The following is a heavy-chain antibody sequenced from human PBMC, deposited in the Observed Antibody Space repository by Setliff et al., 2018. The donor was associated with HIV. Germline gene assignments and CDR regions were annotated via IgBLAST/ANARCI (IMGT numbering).Heavy chain of an antibody. D-gene: IGHD3-9*01. CDR2: IYHSGTT. CDR3: ARGRDYDILTGYFDY. V-gene: IGHV4-34*01. J-gene: IGHJ4*02. Sequence: PSETLSLTCAVYGGSLTNYYWTWIRQPPGRGLEWIGEIYHSGTTNYNPSLKSRVTISVDTSKNQFSLKLSSVTAADTAVYYCARGRDYDILTGYFDYWGQGTLVTVS. CDR1: GGSLTNYY.